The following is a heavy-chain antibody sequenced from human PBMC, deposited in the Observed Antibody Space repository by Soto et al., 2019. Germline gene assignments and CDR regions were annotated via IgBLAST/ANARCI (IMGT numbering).Heavy chain of an antibody. V-gene: IGHV4-4*02. CDR3: ARDSSSLAGYGMDV. D-gene: IGHD6-13*01. J-gene: IGHJ6*02. CDR1: GGSISSSNW. CDR2: IYHSGST. Sequence: SETLSLTCVVSGGSISSSNWWSWVRQPPGKGLEWIGEIYHSGSTNYNPSLKSRVTISVDKSKNQFSLKLSSVTAADTAVYYCARDSSSLAGYGMDVWGQGTTVTVSS.